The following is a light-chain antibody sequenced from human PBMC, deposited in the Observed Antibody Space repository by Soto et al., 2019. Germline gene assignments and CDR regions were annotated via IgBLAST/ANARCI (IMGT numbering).Light chain of an antibody. V-gene: IGLV4-69*01. J-gene: IGLJ1*01. CDR2: LSTDGSH. CDR3: QTWTTGGTLV. CDR1: SGHGGYA. Sequence: QLVLTQSPSASASLGASLKLTCTLSSGHGGYAIAWHQQQPGKGPRFLMKLSTDGSHIKGDGIPDRFSGSSSGAERYLSISSLQSEDEADYYCQTWTTGGTLVFGTGTKLTVL.